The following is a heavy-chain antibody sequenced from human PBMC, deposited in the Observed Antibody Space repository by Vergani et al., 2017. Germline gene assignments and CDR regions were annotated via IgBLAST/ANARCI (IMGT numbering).Heavy chain of an antibody. CDR3: ARIHVTWADFWSGPNYYYYYGMDV. J-gene: IGHJ6*02. CDR2: IFSNDEK. D-gene: IGHD3-3*01. V-gene: IGHV2-26*01. Sequence: QITLKESGPTLIKPTQNLTLTCTFSGFSLDTGGVGVGWIRQPPGKGLEWVALIFSNDEKSYSTSLKSRLTISKDTSKSQVVLTMTNMDPVDTATYYCARIHVTWADFWSGPNYYYYYGMDVWGQGTTVTVSS. CDR1: GFSLDTGGVG.